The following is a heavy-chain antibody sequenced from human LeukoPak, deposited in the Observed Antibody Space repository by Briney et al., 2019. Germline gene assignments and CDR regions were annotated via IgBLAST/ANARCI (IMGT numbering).Heavy chain of an antibody. CDR3: AKDLFHGLGTRFVDS. CDR2: ISSSDTAI. V-gene: IGHV3-48*01. D-gene: IGHD3-10*01. Sequence: PGGSLRLSCAASGFTFSSYAMSWVRQAPGKGLEWVSYISSSDTAIYYADSVKGRFTISRDNSKNTLFLQMNSLRAEDTAVYYCAKDLFHGLGTRFVDSWGQGTLVTVSS. J-gene: IGHJ4*02. CDR1: GFTFSSYA.